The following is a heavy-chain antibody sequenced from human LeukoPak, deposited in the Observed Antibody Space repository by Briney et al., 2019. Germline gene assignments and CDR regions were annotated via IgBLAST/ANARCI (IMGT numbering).Heavy chain of an antibody. CDR3: ARFGHGGNSGDY. J-gene: IGHJ4*02. D-gene: IGHD4-23*01. V-gene: IGHV4-34*01. CDR2: IYHSGST. CDR1: GGSFSDYY. Sequence: SETLSLTCGVYGGSFSDYYWSWIRQPPGKGLEWIGEIYHSGSTNYSPSLKSRVTISVDTSKNQFSLKLSSVTAADTAVYYCARFGHGGNSGDYWGQGTLVTVSS.